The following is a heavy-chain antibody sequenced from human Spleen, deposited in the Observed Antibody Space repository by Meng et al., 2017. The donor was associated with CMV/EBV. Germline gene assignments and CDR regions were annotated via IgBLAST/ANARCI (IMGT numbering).Heavy chain of an antibody. CDR1: GASISSHY. CDR2: IYYNLNT. Sequence: GSLRLSCTVSGASISSHYWSWIRQPPGKALEWIGHIYYNLNTNYNPSLASRLSISVDSSKTQFSLRLSSVTAADTAVYYCARGLRVVVQAAIRWFDPWGQGTLVTVSS. CDR3: ARGLRVVVQAAIRWFDP. J-gene: IGHJ5*02. D-gene: IGHD2-2*01. V-gene: IGHV4-59*11.